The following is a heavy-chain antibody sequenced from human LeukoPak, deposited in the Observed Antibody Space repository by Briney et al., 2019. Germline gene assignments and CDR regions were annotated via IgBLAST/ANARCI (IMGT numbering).Heavy chain of an antibody. CDR2: IRYDGSNK. Sequence: GGSLRLSCAASGFTFSNYGMHWVRQAPGKGLEWVTFIRYDGSNKYYADSAKGRFTISRDNSKNTLYLQMNSLRVEDTAVYYCAKDFGIYDTTTDYWGQGTLVTVSS. V-gene: IGHV3-30*02. J-gene: IGHJ4*02. CDR1: GFTFSNYG. CDR3: AKDFGIYDTTTDY. D-gene: IGHD2/OR15-2a*01.